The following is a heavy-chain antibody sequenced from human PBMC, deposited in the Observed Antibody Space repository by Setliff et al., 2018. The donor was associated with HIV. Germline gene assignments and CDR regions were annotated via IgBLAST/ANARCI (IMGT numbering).Heavy chain of an antibody. Sequence: VASVKVSCKASGYTFDNYDFSWVRQAPGQGLEWMGWISTFNGGTNSAQKFRDRVTLTTDTSTATAYMELKSLKSNDTAVYYCARGGGYRGYDGTLDYWGQGTLVTSPQ. J-gene: IGHJ4*02. D-gene: IGHD5-12*01. V-gene: IGHV1-18*01. CDR2: ISTFNGGT. CDR3: ARGGGYRGYDGTLDY. CDR1: GYTFDNYD.